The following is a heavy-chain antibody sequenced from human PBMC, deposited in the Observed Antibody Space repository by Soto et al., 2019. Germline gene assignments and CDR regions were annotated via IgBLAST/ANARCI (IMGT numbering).Heavy chain of an antibody. Sequence: EVQLVESGGGLIQPGGSLRLSCAVSGFTVSNNYMSWVRQAPGKGLEGVSVIYSGGYTAYGDSVKGRFTISRDNSKNTIYLKINGRGAHDPAVYYCATQRGGGGYWGQGTLVTVSS. CDR1: GFTVSNNY. V-gene: IGHV3-53*01. J-gene: IGHJ4*02. D-gene: IGHD6-25*01. CDR2: IYSGGYT. CDR3: ATQRGGGGY.